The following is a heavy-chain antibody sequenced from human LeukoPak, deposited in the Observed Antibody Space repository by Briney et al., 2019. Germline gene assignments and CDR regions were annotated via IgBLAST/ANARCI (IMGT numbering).Heavy chain of an antibody. D-gene: IGHD2-8*02. CDR1: GFIFSDHY. Sequence: PGGSLRLSCAASGFIFSDHYMSWIRQAPGKGLEWVSYISDSASTIYYADSVKGRFTISRDNAKNSLCLQMNSLRAEDTAVYYCAKHFHWSWFDPWGQGTLVTVSS. CDR3: AKHFHWSWFDP. J-gene: IGHJ5*02. V-gene: IGHV3-11*01. CDR2: ISDSASTI.